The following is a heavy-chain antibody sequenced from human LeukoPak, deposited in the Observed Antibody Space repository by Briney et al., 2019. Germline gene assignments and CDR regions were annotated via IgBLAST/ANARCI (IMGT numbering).Heavy chain of an antibody. Sequence: SETLSLTCNVSDDSISSYYWSWIRQPPGKGLEWIGYIYYGVSTNYNPSLKSRVTISLDTSKKQISLKVRSVTAADTAIYYCARLLADNWFDPWGQGTLVTVSS. D-gene: IGHD6-13*01. V-gene: IGHV4-59*08. CDR2: IYYGVST. CDR3: ARLLADNWFDP. J-gene: IGHJ5*02. CDR1: DDSISSYY.